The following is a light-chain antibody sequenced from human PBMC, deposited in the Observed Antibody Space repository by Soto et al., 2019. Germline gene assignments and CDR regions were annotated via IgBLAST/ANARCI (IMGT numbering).Light chain of an antibody. CDR2: DVS. CDR3: TSYTTSSTYV. CDR1: SSDVDAYNF. Sequence: QSALTQPASVSGSPGQSIAISCTGTSSDVDAYNFVSWYQHHPGKAPKLMIFDVSNRPSGVSNRCSGSKSGNTASLTISGLQAEEEADYYCTSYTTSSTYVFVTGTKLTVL. V-gene: IGLV2-14*03. J-gene: IGLJ1*01.